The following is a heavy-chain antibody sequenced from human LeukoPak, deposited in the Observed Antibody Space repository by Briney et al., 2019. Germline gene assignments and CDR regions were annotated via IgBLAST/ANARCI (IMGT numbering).Heavy chain of an antibody. CDR1: GGTFSSYA. V-gene: IGHV1-18*01. D-gene: IGHD3-9*01. J-gene: IGHJ5*02. Sequence: ASAKVSCKASGGTFSSYAISWVRQAPGQGLEWMGWVTSYNGDTNYAQKFQGRVTMSTYTSTSTAYMELRSLRFDDTAIYYCAKDWHILTGRNCFDPWGQGTLVTVSS. CDR3: AKDWHILTGRNCFDP. CDR2: VTSYNGDT.